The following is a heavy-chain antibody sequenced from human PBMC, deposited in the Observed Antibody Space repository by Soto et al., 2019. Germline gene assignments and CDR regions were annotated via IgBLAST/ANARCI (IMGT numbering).Heavy chain of an antibody. V-gene: IGHV3-30*03. J-gene: IGHJ4*02. CDR3: AREQGLWLGELDPPLAFDN. CDR1: GFAFNDYA. CDR2: MSQNVDSE. Sequence: QVQLVESGGGVVQPGLSLTLSCAASGFAFNDYAIHWVRQAPGKGLEWVAVMSQNVDSEYYADSVKGRFTISRDNSKSTVYLQMNSLRTEDTAVYYCAREQGLWLGELDPPLAFDNWGPGSLVTVSS. D-gene: IGHD3-10*01.